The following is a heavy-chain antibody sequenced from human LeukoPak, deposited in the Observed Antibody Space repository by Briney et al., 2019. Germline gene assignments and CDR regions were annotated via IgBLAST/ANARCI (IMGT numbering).Heavy chain of an antibody. CDR3: ARDNSVGDNAWWFDP. J-gene: IGHJ5*02. V-gene: IGHV1-46*01. D-gene: IGHD1-26*01. CDR2: INPTGGST. Sequence: ASVKVSCKSSGYTFTSYYMHWVRQAPGQGLEWMGLINPTGGSTGYAQKFQGRVTMTRDMSTSTDYMELSSLRSEDTAIYYCARDNSVGDNAWWFDPWGQGTLVTVSS. CDR1: GYTFTSYY.